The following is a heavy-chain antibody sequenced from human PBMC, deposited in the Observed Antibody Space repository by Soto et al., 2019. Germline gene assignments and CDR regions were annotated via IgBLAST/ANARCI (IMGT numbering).Heavy chain of an antibody. Sequence: VQLVQSGAEVREPGASVKVSCKASRYTFTNYFIQWVRQAPGQGLEWMGMIDPRGGRTFYTERFQGRVTLTRDTSTSTVYMELRSLRPEDTAVFYCARDSGDYYDNSNRPYNAFDKVGQGTLVTVSS. CDR2: IDPRGGRT. V-gene: IGHV1-46*01. CDR1: RYTFTNYF. D-gene: IGHD3-22*01. CDR3: ARDSGDYYDNSNRPYNAFDK. J-gene: IGHJ3*02.